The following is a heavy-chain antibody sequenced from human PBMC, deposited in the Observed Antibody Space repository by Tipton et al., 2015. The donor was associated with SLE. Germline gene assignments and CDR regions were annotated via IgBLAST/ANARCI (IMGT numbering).Heavy chain of an antibody. CDR1: GGSFSGYY. CDR2: INHSGST. Sequence: TLSLTCAVYGGSFSGYYWSWIRQPPGKGLEWIGEINHSGSTNHNPSLKSRVTISVDTSKNQFSLKLSSLTAADTAVYYCARDDFWSGYLDWGQGTLVTVSS. CDR3: ARDDFWSGYLD. J-gene: IGHJ4*02. V-gene: IGHV4-34*01. D-gene: IGHD3-3*01.